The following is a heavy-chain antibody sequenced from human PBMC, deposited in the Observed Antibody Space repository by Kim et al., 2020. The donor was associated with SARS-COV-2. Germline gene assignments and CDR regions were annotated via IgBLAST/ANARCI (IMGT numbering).Heavy chain of an antibody. V-gene: IGHV4-39*01. J-gene: IGHJ4*02. CDR3: ARPLSYYGSGSWGYFDY. CDR2: IYYSGST. D-gene: IGHD3-10*01. CDR1: GGSISSSSYY. Sequence: SETLSLTCTVSGGSISSSSYYWGWIRQPPGKGLEWIGSIYYSGSTYYNPSLKSRVTISVDTSKNQFSLKLSSVTAADTAVYYCARPLSYYGSGSWGYFDYWGQGTLVTVSS.